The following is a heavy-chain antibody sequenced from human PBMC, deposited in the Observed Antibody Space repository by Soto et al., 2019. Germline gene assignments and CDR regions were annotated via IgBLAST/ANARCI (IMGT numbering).Heavy chain of an antibody. CDR1: GGSINRGGYY. CDR3: ARYPLVAVGGDVRGRDAFDI. V-gene: IGHV4-31*03. CDR2: MYYSGST. D-gene: IGHD2-15*01. J-gene: IGHJ3*02. Sequence: QVQLQESGPGLVKPSQTLSLTCTVSGGSINRGGYYWSWIRQHPGKGLEWIAYMYYSGSTYYNPSLRSRVTISLDKSKNQISLKLTSVTAADTAVYYCARYPLVAVGGDVRGRDAFDIWGQGTKVTVSS.